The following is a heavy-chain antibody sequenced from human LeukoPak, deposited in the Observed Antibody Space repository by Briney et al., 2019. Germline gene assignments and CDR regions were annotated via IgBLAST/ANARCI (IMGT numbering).Heavy chain of an antibody. CDR1: GFTFSDYY. V-gene: IGHV3-11*04. Sequence: GGSLRLSCAASGFTFSDYYMSWIRQAPGKGLEWVSYISSSGSTIYYADSVKGRFTISRDNAKNSLYLQMNSLRAEDTAVYYCARIGCSSTSCYVVNYYYGMDVWGQGTTVTVSS. D-gene: IGHD2-2*01. CDR2: ISSSGSTI. J-gene: IGHJ6*02. CDR3: ARIGCSSTSCYVVNYYYGMDV.